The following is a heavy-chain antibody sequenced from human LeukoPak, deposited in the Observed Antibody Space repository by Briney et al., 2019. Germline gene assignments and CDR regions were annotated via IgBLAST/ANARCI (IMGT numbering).Heavy chain of an antibody. V-gene: IGHV3-23*01. J-gene: IGHJ4*02. CDR1: GFTFSSYA. D-gene: IGHD1-26*01. CDR3: AKPVGGGLEPDY. Sequence: GGSLRLSCAASGFTFSSYAMSWVRQAPGKGLEWVSAITSSGWRTYYADSVKGRFTISRDNSKYTLYLQMNSLRAEDTALYYCAKPVGGGLEPDYWGQGTLVTVSS. CDR2: ITSSGWRT.